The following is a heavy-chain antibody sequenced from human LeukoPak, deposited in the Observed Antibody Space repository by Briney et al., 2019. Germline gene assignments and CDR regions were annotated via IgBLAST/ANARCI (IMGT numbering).Heavy chain of an antibody. CDR1: GFTFSSYS. Sequence: GGSLRLSCAASGFTFSSYSMNWVRQAPGKGLEWVSSISSSSSYIYYADSVKGRFTISRDNAKNSLYLQMNSLRAEDTAVHYCARDFSCSSTSCQYYFDYWGQGTLVTVSS. CDR3: ARDFSCSSTSCQYYFDY. D-gene: IGHD2-2*01. CDR2: ISSSSSYI. J-gene: IGHJ4*02. V-gene: IGHV3-21*01.